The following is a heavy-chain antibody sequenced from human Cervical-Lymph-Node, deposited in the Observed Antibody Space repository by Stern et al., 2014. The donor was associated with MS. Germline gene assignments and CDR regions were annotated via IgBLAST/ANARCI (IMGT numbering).Heavy chain of an antibody. D-gene: IGHD3-10*01. Sequence: VQLVQSGADVKKPGSSVRVSCKASGDISWLRQAPGQGLEYRGSIYRPEGTAHYTLRFRGRLTIAADKSTNTTYMELSSLRSDDTAIYYCATGAGDNWFDPWGQGTLVSVSS. CDR1: GD. CDR3: ATGAGDNWFDP. J-gene: IGHJ5*01. CDR2: IYRPEGTA. V-gene: IGHV1-69*04.